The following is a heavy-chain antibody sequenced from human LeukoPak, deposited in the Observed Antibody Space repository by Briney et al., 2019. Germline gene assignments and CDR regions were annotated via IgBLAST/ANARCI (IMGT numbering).Heavy chain of an antibody. J-gene: IGHJ3*02. D-gene: IGHD2-21*02. CDR3: ARDRLAYCGGDCYPDAFDI. CDR1: GFTFSTYW. Sequence: GGSLRLSCAASGFTFSTYWMSWVRQAPGKGLEWVAVIKQDGTEKYYVDSVKGRFTISRDNAKNSLYLQMNSLTAEDTAVYYCARDRLAYCGGDCYPDAFDIWGQGTMVTVSS. CDR2: IKQDGTEK. V-gene: IGHV3-7*03.